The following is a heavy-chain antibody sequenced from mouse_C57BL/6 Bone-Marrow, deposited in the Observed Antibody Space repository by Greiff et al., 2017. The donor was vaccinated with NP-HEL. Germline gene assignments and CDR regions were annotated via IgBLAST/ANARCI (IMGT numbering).Heavy chain of an antibody. J-gene: IGHJ3*01. CDR2: INPSSGYT. D-gene: IGHD2-4*01. V-gene: IGHV1-4*01. CDR1: GYTFTSYT. CDR3: ARGGYDYDRFAY. Sequence: QVHVKQSGAELARPGASVKMSCKASGYTFTSYTMHWVKQRPGQGLEWIGYINPSSGYTKYNQKFKDKATLTADKSSSTAYMQLSSLTSEDSAVYCCARGGYDYDRFAYWGQGTLVTVSA.